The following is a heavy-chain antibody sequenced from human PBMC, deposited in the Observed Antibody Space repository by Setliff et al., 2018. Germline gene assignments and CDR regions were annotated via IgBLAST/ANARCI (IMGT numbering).Heavy chain of an antibody. V-gene: IGHV4-61*09. J-gene: IGHJ4*02. D-gene: IGHD1-1*01. Sequence: SETLSLTCTVSGGSISSAPYYWSWIRQPAGKGPEWIGHIYTSWSSNYNPSLKSRVTMSIDTAQNQFSLRLTSVTAADTAVYYCARTGTYRYFDYWGQGALVTVSS. CDR1: GGSISSAPYY. CDR3: ARTGTYRYFDY. CDR2: IYTSWSS.